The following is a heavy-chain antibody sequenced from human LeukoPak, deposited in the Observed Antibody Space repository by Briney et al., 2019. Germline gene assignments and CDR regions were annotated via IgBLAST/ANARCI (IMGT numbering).Heavy chain of an antibody. CDR3: ARLRELATLHDAFDI. CDR1: GGSISTYY. Sequence: SEILSLTCTVSGGSISTYYWNWIRQPPGKGLEWIGYIYYSGSTNYNPSLKSRVTISVDTSKNQFSLKLSSVTAADTAVYYCARLRELATLHDAFDIWGQGTMVTVSS. D-gene: IGHD5-24*01. CDR2: IYYSGST. J-gene: IGHJ3*02. V-gene: IGHV4-59*08.